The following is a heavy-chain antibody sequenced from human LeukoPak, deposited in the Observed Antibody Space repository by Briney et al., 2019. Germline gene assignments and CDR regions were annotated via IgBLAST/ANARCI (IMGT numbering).Heavy chain of an antibody. J-gene: IGHJ3*02. D-gene: IGHD2-15*01. CDR3: ARLPYCSGGSCYGVGAFDI. Sequence: PSETLSLTCTVSGGSISSSSYYWGWIRQPPGKGLEWIGSIYYSGSTYYNPSLKSRVTISVDTSKNQFSLKLSSVTAADTAVYYCARLPYCSGGSCYGVGAFDIWGQGTMVTVSS. CDR2: IYYSGST. V-gene: IGHV4-39*01. CDR1: GGSISSSSYY.